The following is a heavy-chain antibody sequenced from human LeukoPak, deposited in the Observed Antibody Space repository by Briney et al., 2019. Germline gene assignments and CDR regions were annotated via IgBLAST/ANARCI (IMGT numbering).Heavy chain of an antibody. J-gene: IGHJ4*02. CDR1: GFTFSTYA. CDR2: ISGSGDRT. CDR3: AGTYYHDSSGYSYEY. V-gene: IGHV3-23*01. D-gene: IGHD3-22*01. Sequence: PGGSLRLSCAASGFTFSTYAMSWVRQAPGKGLEWVSGISGSGDRTDYADSVKGRFTISRDNSKNTLYVQMNSLRAEDTAVYYCAGTYYHDSSGYSYEYWGQGTLVAVSS.